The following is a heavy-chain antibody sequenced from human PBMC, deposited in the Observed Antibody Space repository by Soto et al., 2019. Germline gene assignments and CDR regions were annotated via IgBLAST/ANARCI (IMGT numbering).Heavy chain of an antibody. CDR3: ARCLCSSTSCYTGRNGMDV. Sequence: QVQLVQSGAEVKKPGSSVKVSCKASGGTFSSYAISWVRQAPGQGLEWMGGIIPIFGTANYEQKFQGRVTITADKSTSTAYMELSSLRSEDTAVYYCARCLCSSTSCYTGRNGMDVWGQGTTVTVSS. J-gene: IGHJ6*02. V-gene: IGHV1-69*06. CDR1: GGTFSSYA. CDR2: IIPIFGTA. D-gene: IGHD2-2*02.